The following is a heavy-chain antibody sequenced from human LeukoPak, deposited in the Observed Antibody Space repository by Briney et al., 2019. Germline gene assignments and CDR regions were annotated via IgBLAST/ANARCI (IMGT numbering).Heavy chain of an antibody. D-gene: IGHD4-17*01. CDR3: ARDKGDYGDYALADY. CDR2: ISAHTNKT. J-gene: IGHJ4*02. Sequence: GASVKVSCKASGGTFSSYAISWVRQAPGQGLEWMGWISAHTNKTKSAQKVQGRLTMTTDTSTSTAYMELRSLRSDDTAVYYCARDKGDYGDYALADYWGQGTLVTVSS. CDR1: GGTFSSYA. V-gene: IGHV1-18*01.